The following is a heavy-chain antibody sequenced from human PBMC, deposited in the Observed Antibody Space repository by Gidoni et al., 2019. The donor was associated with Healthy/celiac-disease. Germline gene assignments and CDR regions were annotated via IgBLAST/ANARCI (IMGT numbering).Heavy chain of an antibody. CDR1: GGSISSYY. Sequence: QVQLQASGPGLVKPSETLSLTCTVSGGSISSYYWSWIRQPPGKGLEWIGYIYYSGSTYYNPSLRSRVTISVDTSKDQFSLKLSSVTAADTAVYYCARGDYVWGSYSYFDYWGQGTLVTVSS. CDR2: IYYSGST. V-gene: IGHV4-59*01. D-gene: IGHD3-16*01. CDR3: ARGDYVWGSYSYFDY. J-gene: IGHJ4*02.